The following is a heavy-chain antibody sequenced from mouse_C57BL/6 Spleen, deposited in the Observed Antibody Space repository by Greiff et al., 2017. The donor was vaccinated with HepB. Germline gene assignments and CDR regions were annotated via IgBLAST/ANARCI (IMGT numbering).Heavy chain of an antibody. D-gene: IGHD1-1*01. V-gene: IGHV1-69*01. CDR1: GYTFTSYW. J-gene: IGHJ2*01. CDR3: ARYRIYGSSPGYFDY. CDR2: IDPSDSYT. Sequence: VQLQQPGAELVMPGASVKLSCKASGYTFTSYWMHWVKQRPGQGLEWIGEIDPSDSYTNYNQKFKGKSTLTVDKSSSTAYMQLSSLTSEDSAVYYCARYRIYGSSPGYFDYWGQGTTLTVSS.